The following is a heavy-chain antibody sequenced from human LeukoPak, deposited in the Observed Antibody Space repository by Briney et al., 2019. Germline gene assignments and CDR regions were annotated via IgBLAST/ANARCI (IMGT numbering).Heavy chain of an antibody. Sequence: TGGSLRLSCAASGFTVSSNYMNWVRQAPGKGLEWVSVIYSGGNTYYADAVQGRFTISRDNSKNTLYLQMKSLRDEDTAVYYGETDDVAGPTDHWGQGNLVTVSS. V-gene: IGHV3-53*01. J-gene: IGHJ4*02. CDR2: IYSGGNT. CDR3: ETDDVAGPTDH. D-gene: IGHD6-19*01. CDR1: GFTVSSNY.